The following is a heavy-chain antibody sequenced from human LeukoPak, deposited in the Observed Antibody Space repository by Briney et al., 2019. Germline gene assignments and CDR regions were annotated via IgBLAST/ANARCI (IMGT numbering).Heavy chain of an antibody. CDR2: ISDDGSNK. D-gene: IGHD1-1*01. J-gene: IGHJ4*02. CDR3: AKFRGSERTAIDS. V-gene: IGHV3-30*18. Sequence: GGSLRLSCAASGFTFSSYGMHWVRQAPGKGLEWVAVISDDGSNKYYEDSVKGRFTISRDNSKNTVDVQLNSLRAEDTAVYYCAKFRGSERTAIDSWGQGTLVTVSS. CDR1: GFTFSSYG.